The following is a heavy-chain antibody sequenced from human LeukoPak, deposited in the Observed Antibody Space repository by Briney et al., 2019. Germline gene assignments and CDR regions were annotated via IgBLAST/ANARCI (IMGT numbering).Heavy chain of an antibody. Sequence: SVKVSCKASGGTFSSYAISWVRQAPGQGLEWMGGITPIFGTANYAQKFQGRVTITADESTSTAYMELSSLRSEDTAVYYCARDRYTLAVAGHFDYWGQGTLVTVSS. V-gene: IGHV1-69*13. CDR1: GGTFSSYA. D-gene: IGHD6-19*01. CDR2: ITPIFGTA. J-gene: IGHJ4*02. CDR3: ARDRYTLAVAGHFDY.